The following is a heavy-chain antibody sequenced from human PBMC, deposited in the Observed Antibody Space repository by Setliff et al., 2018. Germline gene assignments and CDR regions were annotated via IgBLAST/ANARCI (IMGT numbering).Heavy chain of an antibody. Sequence: ASVKVSCKASGYIFRDYYIHWVRQAPGQGLEWMGWINPNSGGREYAEAFQGRITMTGDTSIKTTFMELSGLTSDDTAVYYCAGPFDVGPYPRPIDGLDLWGQGTRVTVSS. CDR2: INPNSGGR. J-gene: IGHJ3*01. CDR1: GYIFRDYY. CDR3: AGPFDVGPYPRPIDGLDL. D-gene: IGHD3-9*01. V-gene: IGHV1-2*02.